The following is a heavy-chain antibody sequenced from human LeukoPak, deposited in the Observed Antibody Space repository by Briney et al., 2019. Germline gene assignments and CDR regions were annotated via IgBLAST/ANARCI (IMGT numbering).Heavy chain of an antibody. CDR1: GFTVSSNY. CDR3: AREGYCSGGSCWRYFQH. D-gene: IGHD2-15*01. Sequence: GGSLRLSCAASGFTVSSNYMSWVRQAPGKGLEWVSVIYSGGSTCYADSVKGRFTISRDNSKNTLYLQMNSLRAEDTVVYYCAREGYCSGGSCWRYFQHWGQGTLVTVSS. V-gene: IGHV3-66*02. CDR2: IYSGGST. J-gene: IGHJ1*01.